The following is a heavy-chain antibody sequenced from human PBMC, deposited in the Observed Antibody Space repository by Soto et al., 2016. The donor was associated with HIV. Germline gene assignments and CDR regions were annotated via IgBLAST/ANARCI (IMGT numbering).Heavy chain of an antibody. CDR3: ARRETSTTDYYYYYYYMDV. CDR1: GGSFSGYY. J-gene: IGHJ6*03. Sequence: QVQLQQWGAGLLKPSETLSLTCAVYGGSFSGYYWTWIRQSPGKGLEWIGEINDSGSINYNSSLKSRVTMSVDTSKKQFSLKLHSVSAADTAVYYCARRETSTTDYYYYYYYMDVWGKGPRSPSP. V-gene: IGHV4-34*02. D-gene: IGHD2-2*01. CDR2: INDSGSI.